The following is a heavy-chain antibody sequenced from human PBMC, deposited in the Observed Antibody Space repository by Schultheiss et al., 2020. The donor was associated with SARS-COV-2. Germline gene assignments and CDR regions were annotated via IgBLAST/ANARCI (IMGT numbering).Heavy chain of an antibody. V-gene: IGHV1-69*13. J-gene: IGHJ4*02. CDR1: GGTFSSYA. CDR2: IIPFFPTS. D-gene: IGHD6-19*01. Sequence: SVKVSCKASGGTFSSYAISWVRQAPGQGLEWMGGIIPFFPTSNYAHQFQGRVTITADESTSTAYMELRSLRSDDTAVYYCARVPRSPFAAVKQWLFDYWGQGTLVTVSS. CDR3: ARVPRSPFAAVKQWLFDY.